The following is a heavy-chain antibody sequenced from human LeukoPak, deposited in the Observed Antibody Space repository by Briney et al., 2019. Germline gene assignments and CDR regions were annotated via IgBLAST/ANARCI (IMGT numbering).Heavy chain of an antibody. Sequence: SDTLSLTCAVSGYSISSNNWWAWIRQPPGKGLEWIGYIYYSGNTYYNPYNPPLTSRVTMSVDTSKNQFSLKLDSVTEIDTAMYYCARNQAVAANRGAFDIWGQGTMVTVSS. CDR3: ARNQAVAANRGAFDI. V-gene: IGHV4-28*01. CDR2: IYYSGNT. CDR1: GYSISSNNW. J-gene: IGHJ3*02. D-gene: IGHD6-19*01.